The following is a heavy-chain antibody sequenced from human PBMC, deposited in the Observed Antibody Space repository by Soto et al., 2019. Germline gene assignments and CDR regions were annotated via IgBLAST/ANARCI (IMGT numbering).Heavy chain of an antibody. CDR2: IIPIFGTA. V-gene: IGHV1-69*13. Sequence: SVKVSCKASGGTFSSYAISWVRQAPGQGLEWMGGIIPIFGTANYAQKFQGRVTITADESTSTAYMELSSLRSEDTAVYYCARDPRTTVTTYAAPFDPWGQGTLVTVSS. D-gene: IGHD4-4*01. J-gene: IGHJ5*02. CDR1: GGTFSSYA. CDR3: ARDPRTTVTTYAAPFDP.